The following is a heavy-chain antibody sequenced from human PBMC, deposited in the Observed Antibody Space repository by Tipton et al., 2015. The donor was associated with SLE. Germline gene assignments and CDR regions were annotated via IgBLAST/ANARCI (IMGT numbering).Heavy chain of an antibody. CDR3: AKGDWSSYFDA. V-gene: IGHV4-39*07. J-gene: IGHJ5*02. D-gene: IGHD1-26*01. CDR2: IYYSGTT. Sequence: TLSLTCTVSGGSISSSSYHWVWIRQPPGRELEWIGSIYYSGTTYYNPSLNSRVTISVDTSKNQFSLKLTSVTAADTAVYYCAKGDWSSYFDAWGQGILVTISS. CDR1: GGSISSSSYH.